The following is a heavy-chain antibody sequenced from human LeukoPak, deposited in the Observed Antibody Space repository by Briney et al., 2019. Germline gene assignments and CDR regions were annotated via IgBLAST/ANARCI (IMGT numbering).Heavy chain of an antibody. CDR1: GGSFSGYY. Sequence: PSETLSLTCAVYGGSFSGYYWSWIRQPPGKGLEWIGEINHSGRTNYNPSLKSRVIISVDTSKNQFSLKLSSVTAADTAVYYCARDWSSGWDWGQGTMVTVSS. J-gene: IGHJ3*01. CDR2: INHSGRT. CDR3: ARDWSSGWD. V-gene: IGHV4-34*01. D-gene: IGHD6-19*01.